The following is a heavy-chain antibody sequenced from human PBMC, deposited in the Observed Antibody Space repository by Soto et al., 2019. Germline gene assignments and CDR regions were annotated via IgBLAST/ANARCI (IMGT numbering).Heavy chain of an antibody. CDR3: ARALTMVRGVIAGYYYYYGMDV. J-gene: IGHJ6*02. V-gene: IGHV1-69*13. D-gene: IGHD3-10*01. CDR1: GGTFSSYA. Sequence: SVKVSCKASGGTFSSYAISWVRQAPGQGLEWMGGIIPIFGTANYAQKFRGRVTITADESTSTAYMELSSLRSEDTAVYYCARALTMVRGVIAGYYYYYGMDVWGQGTTVTVSS. CDR2: IIPIFGTA.